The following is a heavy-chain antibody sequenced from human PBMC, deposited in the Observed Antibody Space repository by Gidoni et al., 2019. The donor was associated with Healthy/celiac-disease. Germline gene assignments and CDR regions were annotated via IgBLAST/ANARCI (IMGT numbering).Heavy chain of an antibody. Sequence: QVQLVQSGAEVKKPGASVKVSCKASGYTFTSYYMHWVRQAPGQGLEWMGIINPSGGSTSYAQKFQGRVTMTRDTSTSTVYMELSSLRSEDTAVYYCARGLRGATGGLYYFDYWGQGTLVTVSS. CDR2: INPSGGST. J-gene: IGHJ4*02. D-gene: IGHD1-26*01. CDR1: GYTFTSYY. CDR3: ARGLRGATGGLYYFDY. V-gene: IGHV1-46*01.